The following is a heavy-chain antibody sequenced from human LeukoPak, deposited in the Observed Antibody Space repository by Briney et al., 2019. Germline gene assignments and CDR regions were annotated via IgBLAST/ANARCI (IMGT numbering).Heavy chain of an antibody. J-gene: IGHJ4*02. CDR2: ISGSGGST. CDR3: ARDTYYGDYVFAY. Sequence: PGGSLRLSCAASGFTFSSYAMSWVRQAPGKGLEWVSAISGSGGSTYYADSVKGRFTISRDNSKNTLYLQMNSLRAEDTAVYSCARDTYYGDYVFAYWGQGTLVTVSS. V-gene: IGHV3-23*01. CDR1: GFTFSSYA. D-gene: IGHD4-17*01.